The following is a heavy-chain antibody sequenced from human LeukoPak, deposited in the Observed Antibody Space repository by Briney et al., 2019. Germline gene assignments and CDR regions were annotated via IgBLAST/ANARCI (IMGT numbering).Heavy chain of an antibody. CDR1: GYTFTSYD. Sequence: VASVKVSCKASGYTFTSYDINWVRQATGQGLEWMGWMNPNSGNTGYAQKFQGRVTMTRNTSISTAYMELSSLRPEDTAVYYCARYSVLRYFDDDAFDIWGQGTMVTVSS. D-gene: IGHD3-9*01. CDR3: ARYSVLRYFDDDAFDI. J-gene: IGHJ3*02. CDR2: MNPNSGNT. V-gene: IGHV1-8*01.